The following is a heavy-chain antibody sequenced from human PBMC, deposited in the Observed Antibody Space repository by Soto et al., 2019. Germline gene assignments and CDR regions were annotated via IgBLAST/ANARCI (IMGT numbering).Heavy chain of an antibody. CDR2: IGGRGNSA. CDR1: GFIFTNYA. Sequence: PGGSLGLSCAASGFIFTNYAMNGVRQAPGKGLEWVSVIGGRGNSAYYADSVQGRFTISRDNSKNTLSLQMSSLTADDTAIYYCVREGRGSFDFWGRGTMVTVSS. D-gene: IGHD5-12*01. V-gene: IGHV3-23*01. J-gene: IGHJ3*01. CDR3: VREGRGSFDF.